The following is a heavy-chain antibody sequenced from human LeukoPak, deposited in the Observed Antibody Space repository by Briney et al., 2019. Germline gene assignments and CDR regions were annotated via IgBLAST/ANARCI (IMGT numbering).Heavy chain of an antibody. D-gene: IGHD2-21*01. J-gene: IGHJ6*03. V-gene: IGHV1-69*05. CDR1: GGTFSGYA. CDR2: IIPIFGTA. CDR3: AREYSAYCGGDCYPRYYYYYYMDV. Sequence: ASVKVSCKASGGTFSGYAITWVRRAPGQGLEWMGGIIPIFGTANYALKFQGRVTITTDESTSTAYMELSSLRSEDTAVYYCAREYSAYCGGDCYPRYYYYYYMDVWGKGTTVTVSS.